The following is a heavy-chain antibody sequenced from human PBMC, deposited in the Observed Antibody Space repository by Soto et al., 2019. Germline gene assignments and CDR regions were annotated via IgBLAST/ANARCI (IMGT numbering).Heavy chain of an antibody. CDR3: ARGAYSSGWYAYFDY. V-gene: IGHV3-33*01. CDR2: IWYDGSNK. Sequence: GGSLRLSCAASGFTFSSYGMHWVRQAPGKGLEWVAVIWYDGSNKYYADSVKGRFTISRDNSKNTLYLQMNSLRAEDTAVYYCARGAYSSGWYAYFDYWGQGTLVTVSS. CDR1: GFTFSSYG. J-gene: IGHJ4*02. D-gene: IGHD6-19*01.